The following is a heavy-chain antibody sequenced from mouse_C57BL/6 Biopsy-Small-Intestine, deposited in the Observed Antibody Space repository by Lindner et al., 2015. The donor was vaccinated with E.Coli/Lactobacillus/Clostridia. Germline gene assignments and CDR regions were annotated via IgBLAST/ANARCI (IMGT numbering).Heavy chain of an antibody. CDR2: INPSSGYT. CDR1: GYTFTTYT. Sequence: VQLQESGAELARPGASVKMSCKASGYTFTTYTMHWIKQRPGQGLEWIGYINPSSGYTKYNQKFKDKATLTADKSSSTAYMQLNSLTSEDSTVYYCARYYNNRYFDVWGTGTAVTVSS. V-gene: IGHV1-4*01. CDR3: ARYYNNRYFDV. J-gene: IGHJ1*03. D-gene: IGHD2-5*01.